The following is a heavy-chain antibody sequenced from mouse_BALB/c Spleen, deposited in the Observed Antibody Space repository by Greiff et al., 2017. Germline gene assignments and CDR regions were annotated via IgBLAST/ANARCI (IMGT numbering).Heavy chain of an antibody. CDR2: IYPGDGDT. CDR1: GYTFTSYW. CDR3: AREDRGAWFAY. Sequence: VKLVESGAELARPGASVKLSCKASGYTFTSYWMQWVKQRPGQGLEWIGAIYPGDGDTRYTQKFKGKATLTADKSSSTAYMQLSSLASEDSAVYYCAREDRGAWFAYWGQGTLVTVSA. D-gene: IGHD2-14*01. V-gene: IGHV1-87*01. J-gene: IGHJ3*01.